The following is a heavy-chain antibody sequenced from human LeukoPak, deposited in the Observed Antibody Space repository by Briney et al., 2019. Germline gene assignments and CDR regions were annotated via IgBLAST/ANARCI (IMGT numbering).Heavy chain of an antibody. Sequence: SETLSLTCTVSGGSISSYYWSWIRRPPGKGLEWIGYIYYSGSTNYNPSLKSRVTISVDTSKNQFSLKLSSVTAADTAVYYCATYNHYDSSSDYWGQGTLVTVSS. D-gene: IGHD3-22*01. J-gene: IGHJ4*02. CDR3: ATYNHYDSSSDY. CDR2: IYYSGST. V-gene: IGHV4-59*08. CDR1: GGSISSYY.